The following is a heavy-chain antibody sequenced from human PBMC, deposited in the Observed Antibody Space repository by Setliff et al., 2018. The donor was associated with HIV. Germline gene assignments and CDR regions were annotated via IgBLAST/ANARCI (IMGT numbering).Heavy chain of an antibody. V-gene: IGHV3-30*04. D-gene: IGHD4-17*01. CDR3: VRDYGDYANYDY. Sequence: GGSLRLSCAASGFNFNNHAMHWVRQAPGKGPECVAVISDDGSAKYYGDSVKGRFTISRDNSKDTLYLDLNSLRSEDTAVYYCVRDYGDYANYDYWGQGTLVTVSS. CDR1: GFNFNNHA. CDR2: ISDDGSAK. J-gene: IGHJ4*02.